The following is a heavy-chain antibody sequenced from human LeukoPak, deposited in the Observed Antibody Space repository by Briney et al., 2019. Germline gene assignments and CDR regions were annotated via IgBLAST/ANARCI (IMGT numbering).Heavy chain of an antibody. V-gene: IGHV3-53*01. Sequence: GGSLRLSCAASGFTVSSNYMSWVRQAPGKGLVWVSVIYSGGSTYYADSVKGRFTISRDNSKNTLYLQMNGLRAEDTAVYYCAKVAFRSSSYISGIEYWGQGTLVTVSS. CDR2: IYSGGST. J-gene: IGHJ4*02. D-gene: IGHD6-6*01. CDR3: AKVAFRSSSYISGIEY. CDR1: GFTVSSNY.